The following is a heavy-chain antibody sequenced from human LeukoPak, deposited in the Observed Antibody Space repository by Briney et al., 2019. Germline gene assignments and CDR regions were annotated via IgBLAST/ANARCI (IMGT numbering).Heavy chain of an antibody. Sequence: GGSLRLSCAVSGLTFRNLKMNWVRQAPGKGLEWVSYISAGGRTTFYADSVTGRFTISRDNARNSLYLQMSSLRVGDTAVHYCARDGIAMATGAFDIWGQGTMVTVSS. J-gene: IGHJ3*02. D-gene: IGHD3-10*01. CDR2: ISAGGRTT. CDR3: ARDGIAMATGAFDI. V-gene: IGHV3-48*03. CDR1: GLTFRNLK.